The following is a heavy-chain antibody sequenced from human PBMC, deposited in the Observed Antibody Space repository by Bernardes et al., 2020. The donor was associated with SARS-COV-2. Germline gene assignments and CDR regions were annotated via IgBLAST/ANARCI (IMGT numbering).Heavy chain of an antibody. CDR2: ISADNGNT. Sequence: ASVKVSCMASGYTFTSYGISWVRQAPGQGLEWMGWISADNGNTDYAQKFQGRVTMTTDTSTNTAYMDLRSLRSDDTAVYYCATVVGYSYGGGWFDPWGQGTLVTVSS. D-gene: IGHD5-18*01. J-gene: IGHJ5*02. V-gene: IGHV1-18*01. CDR1: GYTFTSYG. CDR3: ATVVGYSYGGGWFDP.